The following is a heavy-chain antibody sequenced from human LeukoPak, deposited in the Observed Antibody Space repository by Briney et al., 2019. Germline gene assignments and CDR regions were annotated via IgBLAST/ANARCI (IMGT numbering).Heavy chain of an antibody. D-gene: IGHD5-18*01. Sequence: GGSLRLSCAASGFSFSNYWMHWVRQAPGKGLVWVSYINGDGSRIGLADSVKGRFTISRDNAENTLYLQMDSLRVEDTAFYYCARDLAYSRLDYWGQGMLVTVSS. CDR2: INGDGSRI. CDR1: GFSFSNYW. V-gene: IGHV3-74*01. J-gene: IGHJ4*02. CDR3: ARDLAYSRLDY.